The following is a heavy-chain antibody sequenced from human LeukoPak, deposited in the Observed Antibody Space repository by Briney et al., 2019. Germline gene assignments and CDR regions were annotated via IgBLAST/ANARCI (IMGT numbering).Heavy chain of an antibody. Sequence: SETLSLTCAVYGGPFSGYYWSWIRQPPGKGLEWIGEINHSGSTNYNPSLKSRVTISVDTSKNQFSLKLSSVTAADTAVYYCARGRPVHIVVVPAATSWFDPWGQGTLVTVSS. J-gene: IGHJ5*02. CDR3: ARGRPVHIVVVPAATSWFDP. V-gene: IGHV4-34*01. D-gene: IGHD2-2*01. CDR2: INHSGST. CDR1: GGPFSGYY.